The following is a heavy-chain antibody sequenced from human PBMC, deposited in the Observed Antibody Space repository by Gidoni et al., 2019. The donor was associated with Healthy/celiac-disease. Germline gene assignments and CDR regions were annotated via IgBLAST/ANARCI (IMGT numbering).Heavy chain of an antibody. CDR2: IYYSGST. CDR1: GGSISSRTYS. Sequence: QLQLQESGPGLVKPSETLSLTCTVSGGSISSRTYSWGWIRQPPGKGLEWIGSIYYSGSTYYNPSLKSRVTISVDTSKNQFSLKLSSVTAADTAVYYCARQYHAYYDYVWGSYRYTRTTENAFDIWGQGTMVTVSS. CDR3: ARQYHAYYDYVWGSYRYTRTTENAFDI. J-gene: IGHJ3*02. D-gene: IGHD3-16*02. V-gene: IGHV4-39*01.